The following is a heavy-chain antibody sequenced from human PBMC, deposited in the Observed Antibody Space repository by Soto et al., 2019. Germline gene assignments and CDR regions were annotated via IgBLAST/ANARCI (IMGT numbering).Heavy chain of an antibody. CDR1: GGSISSGDYY. J-gene: IGHJ6*02. D-gene: IGHD3-10*01. CDR3: ARELMGGSGSYYRYYYYGMDV. V-gene: IGHV4-30-4*01. Sequence: SETLSLTCTVSGGSISSGDYYWSRIRQPPGKGLEWIGYIYYSGSTYYNPSLKSRVTISVDTSKNQFSLKLSSVTAADTAVYYCARELMGGSGSYYRYYYYGMDVWGQGTTVTVAS. CDR2: IYYSGST.